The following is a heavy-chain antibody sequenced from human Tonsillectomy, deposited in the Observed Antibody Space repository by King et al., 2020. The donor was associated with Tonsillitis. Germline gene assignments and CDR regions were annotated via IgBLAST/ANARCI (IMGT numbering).Heavy chain of an antibody. J-gene: IGHJ4*02. D-gene: IGHD3-10*01. Sequence: VQLVESGGGLVQPGRSLRLSCTASGFTFGDYAMSWFRQAPGKGLEWVGFIRSKAYGGTTEYAASVKGRFTISRDDSKSIAYLQMNSLKTEDTAVYYCTRDRYYGSGGYGTDYWGQGTLVTVSS. V-gene: IGHV3-49*03. CDR1: GFTFGDYA. CDR2: IRSKAYGGTT. CDR3: TRDRYYGSGGYGTDY.